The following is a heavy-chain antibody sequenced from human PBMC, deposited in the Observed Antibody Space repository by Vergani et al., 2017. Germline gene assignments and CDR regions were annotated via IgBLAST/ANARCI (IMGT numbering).Heavy chain of an antibody. Sequence: QVQLVQSGAEVKKPGASVKVSCKASGYTFTSYTISWVRQAPGQGLEWMGRIIPILGIANYAQKFQGRVTITADKSTSTAYMELSSLRSEDTAVYYCAGDSSGSNDYWGQGTLVTVSS. V-gene: IGHV1-69*02. D-gene: IGHD3-22*01. CDR2: IIPILGIA. J-gene: IGHJ4*02. CDR1: GYTFTSYT. CDR3: AGDSSGSNDY.